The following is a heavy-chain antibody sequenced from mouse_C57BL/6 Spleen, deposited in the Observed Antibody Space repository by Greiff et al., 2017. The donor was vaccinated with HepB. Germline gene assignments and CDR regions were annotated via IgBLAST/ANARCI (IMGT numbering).Heavy chain of an antibody. Sequence: QVQLQQPGAELVRPGSSVKLSCKASGYTFTSYWMDWVKQRPGQGLEWIGNIYPSDSETHYNQKFKDKATLTVDKSSSTAYMQLSSLTSEDSAVYYCARGGYYYCSSSYFDYWGQGTTLTVSS. V-gene: IGHV1-61*01. CDR1: GYTFTSYW. CDR3: ARGGYYYCSSSYFDY. J-gene: IGHJ2*01. CDR2: IYPSDSET. D-gene: IGHD1-1*01.